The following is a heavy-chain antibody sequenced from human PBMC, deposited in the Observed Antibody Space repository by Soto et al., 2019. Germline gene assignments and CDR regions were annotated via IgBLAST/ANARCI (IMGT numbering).Heavy chain of an antibody. CDR1: GGTFSSYT. CDR2: IIPILGIA. J-gene: IGHJ5*02. CDR3: ARDPTRYDSSGYYGDPNWFDP. Sequence: QVQLVQSGAEVKKPGSSVKVSCKASGGTFSSYTISWVRQAPGQGLEWMGRIIPILGIANYAKKCQGRVTISADKSTSTAYMELSSLRSEDTAVYYCARDPTRYDSSGYYGDPNWFDPWGQGTLVTVSS. D-gene: IGHD3-22*01. V-gene: IGHV1-69*08.